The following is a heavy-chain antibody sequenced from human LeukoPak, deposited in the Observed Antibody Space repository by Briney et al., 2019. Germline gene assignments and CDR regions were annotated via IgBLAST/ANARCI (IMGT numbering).Heavy chain of an antibody. J-gene: IGHJ4*02. Sequence: PSETLSLTCTVSGGSIRSSYYYWSWIRQPPGKGLEWIGEINHSGSTNYNPSLKSRVTISVDTSNQFSLRLSSATAADTAVYYCAREGWSFFDYWGQGTLVTVSS. V-gene: IGHV4-39*07. CDR1: GGSIRSSYYY. CDR2: INHSGST. CDR3: AREGWSFFDY. D-gene: IGHD2-15*01.